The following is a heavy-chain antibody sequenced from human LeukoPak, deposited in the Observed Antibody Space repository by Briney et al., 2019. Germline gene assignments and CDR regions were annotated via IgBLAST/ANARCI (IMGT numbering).Heavy chain of an antibody. D-gene: IGHD4-17*01. CDR3: AGLDYEAYNWFDP. V-gene: IGHV3-53*01. CDR2: IYSGGST. J-gene: IGHJ5*02. CDR1: GFTVSSNY. Sequence: TGGSLRLSCAASGFTVSSNYMSWVRQAPGKGLEWVSVIYSGGSTYYADSVKGRFSISRDNSKTTLYLQMNSLRAEDTAVYYCAGLDYEAYNWFDPWGQGALVTVSS.